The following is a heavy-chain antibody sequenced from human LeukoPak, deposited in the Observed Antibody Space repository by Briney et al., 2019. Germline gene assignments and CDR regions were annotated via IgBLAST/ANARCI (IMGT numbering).Heavy chain of an antibody. CDR3: ARSESSATDAFDI. Sequence: PSETLSLTCTVSGGSISSYYWSWIRQPPGKGLEWIGYIYYSGSTNYNPSLKSRVTISVDTSKNQFSLKLSSVTAADTAVYYCARSESSATDAFDIWGQGTMVTVSS. CDR1: GGSISSYY. CDR2: IYYSGST. V-gene: IGHV4-59*12. D-gene: IGHD6-25*01. J-gene: IGHJ3*02.